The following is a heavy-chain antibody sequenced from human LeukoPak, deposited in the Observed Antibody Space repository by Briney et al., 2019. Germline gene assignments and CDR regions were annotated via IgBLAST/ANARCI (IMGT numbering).Heavy chain of an antibody. CDR2: IYYSGST. D-gene: IGHD5-12*01. Sequence: TSETLSLTCTVSGGSISSSSYYWGWIRQPPGKGLEWIESIYYSGSTYYNPSLKSRVTISVDTSKNQFSLKLSSVTAADTAVYYCARAGRGYSGYVGPWGQGTLVTVSS. V-gene: IGHV4-39*07. CDR1: GGSISSSSYY. CDR3: ARAGRGYSGYVGP. J-gene: IGHJ5*02.